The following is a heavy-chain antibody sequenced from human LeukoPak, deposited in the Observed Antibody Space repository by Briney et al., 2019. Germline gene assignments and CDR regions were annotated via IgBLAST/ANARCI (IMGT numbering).Heavy chain of an antibody. D-gene: IGHD5-18*01. CDR3: ARRGYTYGQFDY. CDR1: GGSISSSSYY. CDR2: IFYSGGT. Sequence: SETLSLTCTVSGGSISSSSYYWGPICQPPGEGLEWIGSIFYSGGTYYNPSLMGRVTISVDTSKNQFSLKLNSVTAADTAVYYCARRGYTYGQFDYWGQGTLVTVSS. V-gene: IGHV4-39*01. J-gene: IGHJ4*02.